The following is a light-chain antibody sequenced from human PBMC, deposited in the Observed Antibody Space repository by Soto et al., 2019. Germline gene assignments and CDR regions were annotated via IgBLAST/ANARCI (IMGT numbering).Light chain of an antibody. CDR1: QSITSY. CDR2: VAS. Sequence: DIQMTQSPSSLSASVGDRVTITCRASQSITSYLNSNQQKPGKGPKFLIYVASTLQSGVPSRFSGSGSGTYFTLTITSLQPEDSATYYCLQDINYPWTFGQGTKVDIK. J-gene: IGKJ1*01. V-gene: IGKV1-39*01. CDR3: LQDINYPWT.